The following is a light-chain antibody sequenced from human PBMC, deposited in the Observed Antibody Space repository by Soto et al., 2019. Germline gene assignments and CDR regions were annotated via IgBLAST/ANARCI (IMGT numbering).Light chain of an antibody. J-gene: IGKJ4*01. V-gene: IGKV3-15*01. CDR1: QSVYSN. CDR3: QQYNSWPLT. CDR2: GSS. Sequence: EIVMTQSPPTLSMSPGERATLSCRASQSVYSNLAWYQQKPGQTPRLLIYGSSTRATGIPARFSGGGSGTEFTLTISSLQSEDFAVYYCQQYNSWPLTFGGGTKVEIK.